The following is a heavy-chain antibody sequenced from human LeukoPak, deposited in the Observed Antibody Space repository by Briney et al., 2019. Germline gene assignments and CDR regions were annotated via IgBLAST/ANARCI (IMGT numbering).Heavy chain of an antibody. J-gene: IGHJ5*02. D-gene: IGHD3-10*01. V-gene: IGHV1-69*04. CDR2: IIPIFGIA. CDR1: GGTFSSYA. CDR3: ARDVLPRGFDP. Sequence: GASVNVSCKASGGTFSSYAISWVRQAPGQGLEWMGRIIPIFGIANYAQKFQGRVTITADKSTSTAYMELSSLRSEDTAVYYCARDVLPRGFDPWGQGTLVTVSS.